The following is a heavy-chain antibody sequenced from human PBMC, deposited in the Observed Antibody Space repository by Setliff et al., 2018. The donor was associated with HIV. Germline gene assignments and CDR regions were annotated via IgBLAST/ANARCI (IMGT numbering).Heavy chain of an antibody. CDR1: GGSIGSGSYY. V-gene: IGHV4-61*02. Sequence: SETLSLTCTVSGGSIGSGSYYWSWIRQPAGKGLEWIGRIYTSGSTNYNPSLKSRVTISVDTSKNQFSLNLSSVTAADTAVYYCVRVRAARRGWFDPWGQGTLVTVSS. CDR2: IYTSGST. D-gene: IGHD6-6*01. J-gene: IGHJ5*02. CDR3: VRVRAARRGWFDP.